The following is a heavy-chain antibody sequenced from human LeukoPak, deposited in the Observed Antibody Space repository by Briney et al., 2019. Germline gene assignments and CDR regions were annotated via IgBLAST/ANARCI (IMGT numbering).Heavy chain of an antibody. CDR1: GGSISSSSYY. CDR3: ARYFGGSYRFDY. J-gene: IGHJ4*02. V-gene: IGHV4-39*07. D-gene: IGHD1-26*01. Sequence: SETLSLTCTVSGGSISSSSYYWGWIRQPPGKGLEWIGSIYYSGSTYYNPSLKSRVTISVDTSKNQFSLKLSSVTAADTAVYYCARYFGGSYRFDYWGQGTLVTVSS. CDR2: IYYSGST.